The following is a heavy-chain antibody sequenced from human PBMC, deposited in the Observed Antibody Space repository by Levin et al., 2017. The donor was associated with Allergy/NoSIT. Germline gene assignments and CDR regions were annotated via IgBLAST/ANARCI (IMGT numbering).Heavy chain of an antibody. V-gene: IGHV3-23*01. J-gene: IGHJ5*02. Sequence: GGSLRLSCAASGFTFSSYSITWVRQAPGKGLEWLSGFSGTSGYTYYADSVKGRFTFSRDNSKNTFYLQMNTLRAEDTAIYDCASWGASWFDPWGQGTLVTVSS. CDR2: FSGTSGYT. CDR3: ASWGASWFDP. D-gene: IGHD7-27*01. CDR1: GFTFSSYS.